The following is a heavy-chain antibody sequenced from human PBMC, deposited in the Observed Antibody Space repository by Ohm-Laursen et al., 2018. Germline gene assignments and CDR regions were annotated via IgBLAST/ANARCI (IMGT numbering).Heavy chain of an antibody. CDR3: ARGYSYGRFDY. V-gene: IGHV6-1*01. CDR2: TYYRSKWYN. Sequence: PSQTLSLICAISGDSASSNSAGWNWIRQSPSRGLEWLGRTYYRSKWYNDYEVSVESRITIIPDTSKNQFSLQLNSVTPEDTAVYYCARGYSYGRFDYWGQGTLVTVSS. CDR1: GDSASSNSAG. D-gene: IGHD5-18*01. J-gene: IGHJ4*02.